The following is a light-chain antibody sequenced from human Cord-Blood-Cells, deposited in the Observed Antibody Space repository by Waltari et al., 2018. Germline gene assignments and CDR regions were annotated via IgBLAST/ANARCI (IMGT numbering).Light chain of an antibody. CDR3: QTWGTGGV. Sequence: ASVKLTCTLSSGHSSYAIAWHQQQPEKGPRYLMKLNSDGSHSKGDGIPDRFSGSSSGAERYLTIPSLQSEDEADYYCQTWGTGGVFGGGTKLTVL. V-gene: IGLV4-69*01. J-gene: IGLJ3*02. CDR2: LNSDGSH. CDR1: SGHSSYA.